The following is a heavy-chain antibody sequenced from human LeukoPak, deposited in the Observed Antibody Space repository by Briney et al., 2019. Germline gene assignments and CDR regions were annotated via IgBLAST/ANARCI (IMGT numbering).Heavy chain of an antibody. V-gene: IGHV4-59*11. J-gene: IGHJ3*02. CDR2: VYYSGTT. CDR3: AREYYDSSGYLGAFDI. CDR1: GGSITSHY. Sequence: SETLSLTCTVSGGSITSHYWSWIRQPPGKGLEWIGYVYYSGTTNYNPSLRSRVSISVDTSKNQFSLKLTSVTAADTAVYYCAREYYDSSGYLGAFDIWGQGTMVTVSS. D-gene: IGHD3-22*01.